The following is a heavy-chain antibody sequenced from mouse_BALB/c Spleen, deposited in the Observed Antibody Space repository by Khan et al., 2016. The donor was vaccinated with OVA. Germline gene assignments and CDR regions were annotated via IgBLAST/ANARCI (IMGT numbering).Heavy chain of an antibody. D-gene: IGHD1-3*01. CDR2: ISTYYGDA. V-gene: IGHV1S137*01. Sequence: QVQLQQSGAELVRPGVSVKLSCKGSGYTFTDFAMHWVKQSHAKSLEWIGVISTYYGDATYNQKFTGKATMTVDKSSSTAYMELAILASDDSAIYYCARGSGNSRFAYWGQGTLVTVSA. CDR1: GYTFTDFA. CDR3: ARGSGNSRFAY. J-gene: IGHJ3*01.